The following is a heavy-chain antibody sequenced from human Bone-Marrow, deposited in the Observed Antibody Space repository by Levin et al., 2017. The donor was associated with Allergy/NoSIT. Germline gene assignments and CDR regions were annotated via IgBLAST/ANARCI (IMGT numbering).Heavy chain of an antibody. V-gene: IGHV4-59*01. CDR3: ARVEGLGYYDFWSGYYGIGYFDY. CDR1: GGSISSYY. CDR2: IYYSGST. J-gene: IGHJ4*02. Sequence: SETLSLTCTVSGGSISSYYWSWIRQPPGKGLEWIGYIYYSGSTNYNPSLKSRVTISVDTSKNQFSLKLSSVTAADTAVYYCARVEGLGYYDFWSGYYGIGYFDYWGQGTLVTVSS. D-gene: IGHD3-3*01.